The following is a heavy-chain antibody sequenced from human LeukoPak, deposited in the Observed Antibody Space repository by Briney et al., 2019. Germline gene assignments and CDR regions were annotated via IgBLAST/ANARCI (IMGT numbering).Heavy chain of an antibody. J-gene: IGHJ4*02. CDR1: GMIFSKYW. CDR3: ATSWDY. V-gene: IGHV3-7*01. Sequence: GGSLRLSCEASGMIFSKYWVSWVRQAPGKGLEWVANIKQDGSEKYYLDSVKGRFTISRDNAKNSLYLHMNSLRAEDTAVYYYATSWDYWGQGTLVTVSS. CDR2: IKQDGSEK.